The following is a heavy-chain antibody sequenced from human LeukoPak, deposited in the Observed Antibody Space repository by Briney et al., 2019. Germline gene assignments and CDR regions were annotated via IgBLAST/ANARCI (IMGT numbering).Heavy chain of an antibody. CDR3: ARIHLWPENWFDD. CDR1: GGSFSDYF. D-gene: IGHD3-10*01. J-gene: IGHJ5*02. Sequence: SETLSLTCAVNGGSFSDYFWGWFRQPPGKGLEWIGEVNHRGTTSSNPSLKSRVAISVDASKNQFSLKLSSVTAADTAIYYCARIHLWPENWFDDWGQGGLVTVSS. V-gene: IGHV4-34*01. CDR2: VNHRGTT.